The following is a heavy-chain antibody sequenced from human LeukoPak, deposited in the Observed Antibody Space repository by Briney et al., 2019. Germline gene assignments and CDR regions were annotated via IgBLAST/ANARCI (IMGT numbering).Heavy chain of an antibody. J-gene: IGHJ5*02. CDR2: IYYSGST. V-gene: IGHV4-59*01. CDR1: GGSLSSYY. Sequence: SETLSLTCTVSGGSLSSYYWSWIRQPPGKGLEWIGYIYYSGSTNYNPSLKSRVTISVDTSKNQFSLKLSSVTAADTAVYYCARDLTTVTARSNWFDPWGQGTLVTVSS. CDR3: ARDLTTVTARSNWFDP. D-gene: IGHD4-17*01.